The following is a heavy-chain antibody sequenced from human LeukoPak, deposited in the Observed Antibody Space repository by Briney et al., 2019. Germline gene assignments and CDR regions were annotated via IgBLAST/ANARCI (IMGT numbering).Heavy chain of an antibody. CDR2: IWYDGSNK. Sequence: GGSLRLSCIPSGFTFNSYAMFSVRQAPGKGLEWVSLIWYDGSNKYYADSVKGRFTISRDNSKNTLFLQMNSLRAEDTAVYYCARARGWQPNYYYYYMDVWGTGTTVTVSS. CDR3: ARARGWQPNYYYYYMDV. CDR1: GFTFNSYA. V-gene: IGHV3-33*07. D-gene: IGHD2-15*01. J-gene: IGHJ6*03.